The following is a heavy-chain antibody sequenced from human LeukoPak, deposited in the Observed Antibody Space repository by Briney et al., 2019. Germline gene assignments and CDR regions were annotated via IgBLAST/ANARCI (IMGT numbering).Heavy chain of an antibody. Sequence: SETLSLTCTVSGGSISSGGYYWSWIRQHPGKGLEWIGYIYYSGSTYYNPSLKSRVTISVDTSKNQFSLKLSSVTAADTAAYYCARGINDYSIPVPWFDPWGQGTLVTVSS. V-gene: IGHV4-31*03. CDR3: ARGINDYSIPVPWFDP. J-gene: IGHJ5*02. CDR2: IYYSGST. D-gene: IGHD4-11*01. CDR1: GGSISSGGYY.